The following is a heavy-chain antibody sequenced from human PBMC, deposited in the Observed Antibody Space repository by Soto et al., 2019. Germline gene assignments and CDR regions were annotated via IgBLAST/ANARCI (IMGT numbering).Heavy chain of an antibody. CDR2: ISYDGSNK. Sequence: GGSLRLSCAASGFTFSSYGMHWVRQAPGKGLEWVAVISYDGSNKYYADSVKGRFTISRDNSKNTLYLQMNSLRAEDTAVYYCAKSGSVGYGMDVWGQGTTVTVSS. J-gene: IGHJ6*02. CDR3: AKSGSVGYGMDV. CDR1: GFTFSSYG. D-gene: IGHD3-10*01. V-gene: IGHV3-30*18.